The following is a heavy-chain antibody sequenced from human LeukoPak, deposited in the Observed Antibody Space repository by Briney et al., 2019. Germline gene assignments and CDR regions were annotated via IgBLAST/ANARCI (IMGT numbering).Heavy chain of an antibody. CDR3: ARVGGYCSSTSCYEDDP. Sequence: SVKVSCKASGYTFTSYGISWVRQAPGQGLEWMGGIIPIFGTANYAQKFQGRVTITTDESTSTAYMELSSLRSEDTAVYYCARVGGYCSSTSCYEDDPWGQGTLVTVSS. CDR2: IIPIFGTA. D-gene: IGHD2-2*01. V-gene: IGHV1-69*05. J-gene: IGHJ5*02. CDR1: GYTFTSYG.